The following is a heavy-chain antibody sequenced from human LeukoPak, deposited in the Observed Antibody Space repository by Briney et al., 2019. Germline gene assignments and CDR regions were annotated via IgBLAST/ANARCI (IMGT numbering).Heavy chain of an antibody. D-gene: IGHD3-10*01. J-gene: IGHJ4*02. CDR3: ARGAYVSDSFPLHY. CDR1: GGSISNYY. V-gene: IGHV4-4*07. Sequence: SETLSLTCTVSGGSISNYYWSWIRQSAGKGLEWIGRIYAGGTANYNPSLKSRVTMSGDTSKNQLSLKLSSVTAADTAVYYCARGAYVSDSFPLHYWGLGTLVTVSS. CDR2: IYAGGTA.